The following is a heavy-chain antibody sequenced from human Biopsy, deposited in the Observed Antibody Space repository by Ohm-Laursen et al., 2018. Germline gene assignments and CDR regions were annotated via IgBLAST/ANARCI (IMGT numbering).Heavy chain of an antibody. CDR3: VKATASYDSRGYYYDY. CDR2: ISRSGSII. CDR1: GFTFSDYY. J-gene: IGHJ4*02. V-gene: IGHV3-11*01. D-gene: IGHD3-22*01. Sequence: SLRLSCAASGFTFSDYYMSWVRQAPGQGLEWLSYISRSGSIIDYADSVRGRFTISRDNSKNTLYLQVNSLRAEDTALYYCVKATASYDSRGYYYDYWGQGTLVTVSS.